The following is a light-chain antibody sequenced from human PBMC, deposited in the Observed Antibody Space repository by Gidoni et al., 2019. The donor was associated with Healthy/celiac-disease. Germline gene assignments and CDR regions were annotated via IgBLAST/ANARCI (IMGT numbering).Light chain of an antibody. CDR1: QSISSY. V-gene: IGKV1-39*01. Sequence: DIQMTQSPSSLSASVGDRVTITCLASQSISSYLNWYQQKPGKAPKLLIYAASSLQSGVPSRFSGSGSGTDFTLTISSLQPEEFANYYCQQRYSTPRTFGPGTKVDIK. J-gene: IGKJ3*01. CDR2: AAS. CDR3: QQRYSTPRT.